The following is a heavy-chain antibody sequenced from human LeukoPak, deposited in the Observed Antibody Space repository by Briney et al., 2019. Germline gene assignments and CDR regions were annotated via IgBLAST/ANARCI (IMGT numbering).Heavy chain of an antibody. CDR1: GGSISSGSYY. Sequence: SQTLSLTCTVSGGSISSGSYYWSWIRQPAGKGLEWIGRIYTSGSTNYNPSLKSRVTISVDTSKNQFSLKLGSVAAADTAVYYCARDRGKYYYDSSGYYPFDYWGQGTLVTVSS. D-gene: IGHD3-22*01. CDR3: ARDRGKYYYDSSGYYPFDY. J-gene: IGHJ4*02. CDR2: IYTSGST. V-gene: IGHV4-61*02.